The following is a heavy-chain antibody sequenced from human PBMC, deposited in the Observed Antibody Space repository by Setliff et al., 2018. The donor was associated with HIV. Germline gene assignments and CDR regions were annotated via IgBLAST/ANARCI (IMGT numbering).Heavy chain of an antibody. V-gene: IGHV3-33*01. CDR3: GRTAPTDWYFDL. Sequence: GGSLRLSCAASGFTLSTAALHWVRQAPGKGLEWVAVMWYNGNSQFFADSVKGRFTISRDNSRNTVYLQMDSLRVEDTAVYYCGRTAPTDWYFDLWGRGTQVTVSS. CDR1: GFTLSTAA. J-gene: IGHJ2*01. CDR2: MWYNGNSQ.